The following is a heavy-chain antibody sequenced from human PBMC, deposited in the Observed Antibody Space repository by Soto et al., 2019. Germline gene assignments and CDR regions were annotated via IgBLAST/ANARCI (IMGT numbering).Heavy chain of an antibody. V-gene: IGHV2-5*01. Sequence: QITLKESGPTLVKPTQTLTLTCTFSGFSLRTSGVGVGWIRQPPGKAPEWLALIYWNDDKRYSPSLKSRLTIPKDTSKNQVVLTMTDMDPVDTDTYYCAQRLGSRGSFDYWGQGSLVTVSS. D-gene: IGHD6-25*01. CDR1: GFSLRTSGVG. CDR2: IYWNDDK. J-gene: IGHJ4*02. CDR3: AQRLGSRGSFDY.